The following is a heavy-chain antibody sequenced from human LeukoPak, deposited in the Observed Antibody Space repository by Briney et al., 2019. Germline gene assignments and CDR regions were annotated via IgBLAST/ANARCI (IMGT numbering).Heavy chain of an antibody. CDR3: AKDKSQVGVVSASTLVDH. CDR2: IRFDGRDE. V-gene: IGHV3-30*02. CDR1: GFTFRNFG. Sequence: GGSLTLSCAASGFTFRNFGMHWVRQAPGKGLEWVAFIRFDGRDEYYVDSLKGRFTISRDNSKNTVYLQMNGLTSEDTALYYCAKDKSQVGVVSASTLVDHWGQGTLVIVSS. D-gene: IGHD3-16*01. J-gene: IGHJ4*02.